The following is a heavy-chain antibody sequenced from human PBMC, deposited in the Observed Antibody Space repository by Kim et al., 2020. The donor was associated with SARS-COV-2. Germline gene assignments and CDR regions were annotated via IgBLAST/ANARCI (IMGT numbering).Heavy chain of an antibody. V-gene: IGHV4-39*01. D-gene: IGHD6-13*01. Sequence: YYNPSLKSRVTLSVETSKNQFSLKLSSVTAADTAAFYCTRHLSGSSWFDYWGQGTLVTVSS. J-gene: IGHJ4*02. CDR3: TRHLSGSSWFDY.